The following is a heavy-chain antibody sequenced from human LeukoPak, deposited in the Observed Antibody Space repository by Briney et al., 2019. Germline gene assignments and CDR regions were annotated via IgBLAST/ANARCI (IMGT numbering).Heavy chain of an antibody. CDR3: ARHVPNYYFDY. CDR2: IYYSGST. CDR1: GGSISSSSYY. J-gene: IGHJ4*02. V-gene: IGHV4-39*01. Sequence: SETLSLTCTVSGGSISSSSYYWGWTRQPPGKGLEWNGSIYYSGSTYYNPSLNSRVTISVDTSKNQFSLKLSSVTAADTAVYYCARHVPNYYFDYWGQGTLVTVSS.